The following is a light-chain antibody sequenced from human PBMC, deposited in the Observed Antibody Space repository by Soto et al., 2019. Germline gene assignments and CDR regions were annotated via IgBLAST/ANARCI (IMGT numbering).Light chain of an antibody. CDR2: AAS. J-gene: IGKJ5*01. CDR3: QQSYSTPIT. V-gene: IGKV1-39*01. Sequence: DIQMTQSPSSLSASVGDRVTITCRASQSISSYLNWYQQKPGKAPKLLIYAASSLQSEVPSRFSGSGSGTHFTLTISSLQPEDFATYYCQQSYSTPITFGQGTRLEIK. CDR1: QSISSY.